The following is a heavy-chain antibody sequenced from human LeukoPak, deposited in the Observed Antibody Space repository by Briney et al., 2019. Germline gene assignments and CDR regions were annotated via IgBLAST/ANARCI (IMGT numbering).Heavy chain of an antibody. D-gene: IGHD3-3*01. CDR3: ASQDFWSGYYFDY. V-gene: IGHV3-48*01. Sequence: GGSLRLSCAASGFTFSSYSMNWVRQAPGKGLEWVSYISSSSSTIYYADSVKGRFTISRDNAKNSLYLQMNSLRAEDTAVYYCASQDFWSGYYFDYWGQGTLVTVSS. J-gene: IGHJ4*02. CDR1: GFTFSSYS. CDR2: ISSSSSTI.